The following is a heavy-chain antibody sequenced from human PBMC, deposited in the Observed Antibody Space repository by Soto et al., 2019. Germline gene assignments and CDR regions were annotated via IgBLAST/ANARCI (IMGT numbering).Heavy chain of an antibody. CDR3: ARDYVSGSSDS. CDR1: GFTFSSHW. D-gene: IGHD3-16*01. V-gene: IGHV3-74*01. J-gene: IGHJ4*02. CDR2: IKTDGSTT. Sequence: GSLRLSCAASGFTFSSHWMHWVRQAPGKGLMWVSHIKTDGSTTNYADSVKGRFTISRDNTKNTLYLQMNSLRAEDTAVYYCARDYVSGSSDSWGPGTLVTVS.